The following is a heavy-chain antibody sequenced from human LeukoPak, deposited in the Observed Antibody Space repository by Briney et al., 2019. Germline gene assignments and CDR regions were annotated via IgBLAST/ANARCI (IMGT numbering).Heavy chain of an antibody. Sequence: PSETLSLTCTVSGGSISSYYWSWIRQPPGKGLEWIGYIYYSGSTNYNPSLKSRVTISVDTSKNQFSLKLSSVTAADTAVYYCARHPPSYYDSSGYYQRVYYFDYWGQGTLVTVSS. CDR3: ARHPPSYYDSSGYYQRVYYFDY. CDR1: GGSISSYY. J-gene: IGHJ4*02. V-gene: IGHV4-59*08. D-gene: IGHD3-22*01. CDR2: IYYSGST.